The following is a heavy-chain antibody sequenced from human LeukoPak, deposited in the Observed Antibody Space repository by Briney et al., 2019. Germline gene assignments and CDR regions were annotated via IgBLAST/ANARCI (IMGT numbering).Heavy chain of an antibody. V-gene: IGHV3-23*01. D-gene: IGHD3-3*01. Sequence: GGSLRLSCAASGFTFSSYAMSWVRQAPGKGLEWVSAISGSCGSTYYADSVKGRFTISRDNSKNTLYLQMNSLRAEDTAVYYCAKDLGGYYDFWSGYHNWFDPWGQGTLVTVSS. CDR2: ISGSCGST. J-gene: IGHJ5*02. CDR3: AKDLGGYYDFWSGYHNWFDP. CDR1: GFTFSSYA.